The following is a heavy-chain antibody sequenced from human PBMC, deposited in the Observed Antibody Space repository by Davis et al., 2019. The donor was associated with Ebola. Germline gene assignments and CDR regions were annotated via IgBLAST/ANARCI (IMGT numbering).Heavy chain of an antibody. CDR3: TSDDYYDSRARDY. CDR2: IRSKANSYAT. CDR1: GFTFSGSA. J-gene: IGHJ4*02. V-gene: IGHV3-73*01. Sequence: GGSLRLSCAASGFTFSGSAMHWVRQASGKGLEWVGRIRSKANSYATAYAASVKGRFTISRDDSKNTAYLQMNSLKTEDTAVYYCTSDDYYDSRARDYWGQGTQVTVSS. D-gene: IGHD3-22*01.